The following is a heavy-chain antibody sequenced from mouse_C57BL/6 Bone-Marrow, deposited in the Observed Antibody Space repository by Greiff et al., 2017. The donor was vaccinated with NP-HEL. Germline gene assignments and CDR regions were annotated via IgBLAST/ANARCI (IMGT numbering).Heavy chain of an antibody. CDR1: GFNIKDYY. V-gene: IGHV14-1*01. CDR3: TTDYYGSSWRDY. Sequence: KQSGAELVRPGASVKLSCTASGFNIKDYYMHWVKQRPEQGLEWIGRIDPEDGDTEYAPKFQGKATMTADTSSNTAYLQLSSLTSEDTAVYYCTTDYYGSSWRDYWGQGTTLTVSS. CDR2: IDPEDGDT. D-gene: IGHD1-1*01. J-gene: IGHJ2*01.